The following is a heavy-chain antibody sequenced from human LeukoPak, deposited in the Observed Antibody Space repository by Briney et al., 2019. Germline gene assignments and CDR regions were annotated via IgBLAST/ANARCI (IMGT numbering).Heavy chain of an antibody. CDR1: GFTFSNYF. Sequence: SGGSLRLSCAASGFTFSNYFMTWVRQAPGKGLECVSRINTDGTVTTYADSVKGRFTVSRDNADNTMFLQMNSVRDEDTAVYYCATKQWLAPPPDSWGQGTPVTVSS. D-gene: IGHD6-19*01. J-gene: IGHJ4*02. CDR2: INTDGTVT. V-gene: IGHV3-74*01. CDR3: ATKQWLAPPPDS.